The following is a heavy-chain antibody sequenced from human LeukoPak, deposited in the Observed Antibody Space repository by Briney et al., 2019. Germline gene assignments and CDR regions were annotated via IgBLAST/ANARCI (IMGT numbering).Heavy chain of an antibody. J-gene: IGHJ6*02. CDR1: GFTFSSYS. Sequence: GGSLRLSCAASGFTFSSYSMNWVRQAPGKGLQWVSSISSSSSYIYYADSVNGRFTISRDNAKNSLYLQMNSLRAEDTAVYYCAREYYDFWSGYPYGMDVWGQGTTVTVSS. CDR3: AREYYDFWSGYPYGMDV. V-gene: IGHV3-21*01. D-gene: IGHD3-3*01. CDR2: ISSSSSYI.